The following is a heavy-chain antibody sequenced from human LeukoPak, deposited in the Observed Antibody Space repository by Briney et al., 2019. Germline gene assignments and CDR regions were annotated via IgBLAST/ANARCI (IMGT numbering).Heavy chain of an antibody. V-gene: IGHV1-18*04. J-gene: IGHJ4*02. CDR1: GYTFTGYY. D-gene: IGHD3-10*01. CDR3: ARDGELLPFDY. Sequence: ASVKVSCKASGYTFTGYYMHWVRQAPGKGLEWMGWISAYNGNTNYAQKLQGRVTMTTDTSTSTAYMELRSLRSDDTAVYYCARDGELLPFDYLGQGTLVTVSS. CDR2: ISAYNGNT.